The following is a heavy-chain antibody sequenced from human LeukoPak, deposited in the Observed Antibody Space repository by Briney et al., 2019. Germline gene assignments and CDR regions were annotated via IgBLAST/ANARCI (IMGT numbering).Heavy chain of an antibody. J-gene: IGHJ5*02. D-gene: IGHD3-10*01. Sequence: PSQTLSLTCTVSGGSISSGSYYWSWIRQPAGKGLEWIGRIYTSGSTNYNPSLKSRVTISVDRSKNQFSLKLSSVTAADTAVYYCASSPWFGELLSWNWFDPWGQGTLVTVSS. CDR2: IYTSGST. CDR1: GGSISSGSYY. V-gene: IGHV4-61*02. CDR3: ASSPWFGELLSWNWFDP.